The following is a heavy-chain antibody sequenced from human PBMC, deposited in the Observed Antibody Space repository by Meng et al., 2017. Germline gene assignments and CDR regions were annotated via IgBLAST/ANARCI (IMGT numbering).Heavy chain of an antibody. Sequence: VQWHPSVPALLKPTHTLSPSCATSGNSVTLNSAAWNWIMQSPSRGLEWLRRTHYRSKWYNDYAVSVKSRITINPDTSKNQFSLQLNSVTPEDTAVYYCARGVVYAISYFDYWGQGTLVTVSS. CDR2: THYRSKWYN. D-gene: IGHD2-8*02. J-gene: IGHJ4*02. V-gene: IGHV6-1*01. CDR1: GNSVTLNSAA. CDR3: ARGVVYAISYFDY.